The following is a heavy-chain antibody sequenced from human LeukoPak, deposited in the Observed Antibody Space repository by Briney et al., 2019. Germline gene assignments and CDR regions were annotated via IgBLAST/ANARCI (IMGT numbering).Heavy chain of an antibody. J-gene: IGHJ4*02. CDR2: ISNDGSNK. CDR3: ARDLLDTSGWYGFYFDF. Sequence: GRSLRLSCAASGFTFSNYAIHWVRQAPGKGLEWVAVISNDGSNKYYADSVKGRFTISGDNSKNTLYLQMNSLRVEDTAVYYCARDLLDTSGWYGFYFDFWGQGTLVTVSS. D-gene: IGHD6-19*01. V-gene: IGHV3-30-3*01. CDR1: GFTFSNYA.